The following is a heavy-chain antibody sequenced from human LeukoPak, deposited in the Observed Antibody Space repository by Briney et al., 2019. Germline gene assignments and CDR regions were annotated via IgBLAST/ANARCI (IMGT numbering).Heavy chain of an antibody. CDR2: IRYDGSNK. CDR3: AALGVGGSGSPPVYYYMDV. D-gene: IGHD3-10*01. V-gene: IGHV3-30*02. J-gene: IGHJ6*03. CDR1: GFTFSSYG. Sequence: PGGSLRLSCAASGFTFSSYGMHWVRQAPGKGLEWVAFIRYDGSNKYYADSVKGRFTISRGNSKNTLYLQMNSLRAEDTAVYYCAALGVGGSGSPPVYYYMDVWGKGTTVTVSS.